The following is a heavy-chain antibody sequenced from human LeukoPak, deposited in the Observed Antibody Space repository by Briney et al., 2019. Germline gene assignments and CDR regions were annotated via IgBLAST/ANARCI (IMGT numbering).Heavy chain of an antibody. CDR2: ITGSDGTS. V-gene: IGHV3-23*01. D-gene: IGHD3-9*01. CDR1: GYTFTNYA. J-gene: IGHJ4*02. Sequence: GTSLRLSCVASGYTFTNYAMSWVRQAPGKGLEWVSAITGSDGTSHYADSVKGRFTISRDNSKNTLYLQVNSLRAEDTAVYYCAKWGDYDILTGYYVPDYWGQGTLVTVSS. CDR3: AKWGDYDILTGYYVPDY.